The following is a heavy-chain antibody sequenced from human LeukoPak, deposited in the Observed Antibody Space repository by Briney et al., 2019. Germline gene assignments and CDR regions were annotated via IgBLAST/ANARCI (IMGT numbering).Heavy chain of an antibody. CDR2: IHYSGST. CDR3: ACTKELTYYYGSGKRWFDP. D-gene: IGHD3-10*01. J-gene: IGHJ5*02. Sequence: SETLSLTCTVSGGSISSTSDYWGWIRQPPGKGLEWIGNIHYSGSTKYKSSLKSRVTISVDTSKNHFSLKLSSVTAADTAVYYCACTKELTYYYGSGKRWFDPWGQGTLVTVSS. V-gene: IGHV4-39*07. CDR1: GGSISSTSDY.